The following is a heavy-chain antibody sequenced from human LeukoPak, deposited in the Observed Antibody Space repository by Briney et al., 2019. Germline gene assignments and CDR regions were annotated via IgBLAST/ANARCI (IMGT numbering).Heavy chain of an antibody. CDR3: AREDASSSDY. CDR1: RFTFSSYW. D-gene: IGHD6-13*01. CDR2: INSDGSST. J-gene: IGHJ4*02. V-gene: IGHV3-74*01. Sequence: GGSLRLSCAASRFTFSSYWMHWLRQAPGKGLVWVSRINSDGSSTTYADSVKGRFTISRDNAKNSLYLQMNSLRADDTAVYYCAREDASSSDYWGQGTLVTVSS.